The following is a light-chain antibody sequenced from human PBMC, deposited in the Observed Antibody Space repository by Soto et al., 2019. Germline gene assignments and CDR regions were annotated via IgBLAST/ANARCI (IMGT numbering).Light chain of an antibody. CDR1: SSDVGGYNY. CDR3: SSYTSSSTRR. V-gene: IGLV2-14*01. CDR2: EVS. J-gene: IGLJ1*01. Sequence: QSVLTQPASVSGSPGQSITISCTGTSSDVGGYNYVSWYQQHPGKAPKLMIYEVSNRPSGVSNRFSGSKSGNTASLTISGLQAEDEADYYCSSYTSSSTRRFGTGTKLTVL.